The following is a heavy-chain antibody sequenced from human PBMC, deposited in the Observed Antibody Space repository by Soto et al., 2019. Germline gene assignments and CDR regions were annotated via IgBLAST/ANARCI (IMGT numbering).Heavy chain of an antibody. CDR1: GGSISTSNW. CDR3: ARARATIAAAAIFDC. Sequence: SETLSLTCAVSGGSISTSNWRSWVRQPPGKGLEWIGEVYRTGSTTYNPSLESRLTISVDKSKNQFSLKLTSVTAADTAVYYCARARATIAAAAIFDCWGQGTLVTVSS. D-gene: IGHD6-13*01. CDR2: VYRTGST. V-gene: IGHV4-4*02. J-gene: IGHJ4*02.